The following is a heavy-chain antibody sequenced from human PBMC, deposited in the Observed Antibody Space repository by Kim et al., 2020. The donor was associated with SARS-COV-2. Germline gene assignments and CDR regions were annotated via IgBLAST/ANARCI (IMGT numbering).Heavy chain of an antibody. CDR2: IIPIFGTA. CDR1: GGTFSSYA. V-gene: IGHV1-69*13. Sequence: SVKVSCKASGGTFSSYAISWVRQAPGQGLEWMGGIIPIFGTANYAQKFQGRVTITADESTSTAYMELSSLRSEDTAVYYCARERKTSIAALQYYYYGMDVWGQGTTVTVSS. CDR3: ARERKTSIAALQYYYYGMDV. D-gene: IGHD6-6*01. J-gene: IGHJ6*02.